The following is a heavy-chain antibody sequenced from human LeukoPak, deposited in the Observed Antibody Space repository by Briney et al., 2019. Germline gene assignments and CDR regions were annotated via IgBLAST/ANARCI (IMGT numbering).Heavy chain of an antibody. CDR1: GGSISSYY. CDR2: INHSGST. J-gene: IGHJ6*03. CDR3: ARRGRYYDILTGYPTYYYYYYMDV. Sequence: SETLSLTCTVSGGSISSYYWSWIRQPPGKGLEWIGEINHSGSTTYNPSLKSRVTISVDTSKNQFSLKLSSVTAADTAVYYCARRGRYYDILTGYPTYYYYYYMDVWGKGTTVTVSS. V-gene: IGHV4-34*01. D-gene: IGHD3-9*01.